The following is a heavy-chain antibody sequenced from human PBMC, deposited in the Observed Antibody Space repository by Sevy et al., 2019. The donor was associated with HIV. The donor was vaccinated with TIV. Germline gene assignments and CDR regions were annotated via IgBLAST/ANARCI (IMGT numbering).Heavy chain of an antibody. CDR2: FKSKTDGGTT. Sequence: GGSLRLSCAASGFTFSNVWMSWVRQAPGKGLQWVAHFKSKTDGGTTDYAAPVRGRFTISRDDSKNTLYLQMNSLRAEDTAVYYCAKAEEYETYYYDSSGSFYFDYWGQGTLVTVSS. CDR1: GFTFSNVW. J-gene: IGHJ4*02. CDR3: AKAEEYETYYYDSSGSFYFDY. D-gene: IGHD3-22*01. V-gene: IGHV3-15*01.